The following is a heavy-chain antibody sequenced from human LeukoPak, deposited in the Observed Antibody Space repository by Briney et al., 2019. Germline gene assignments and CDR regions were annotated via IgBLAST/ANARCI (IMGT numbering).Heavy chain of an antibody. CDR1: GFTFSSYW. V-gene: IGHV3-74*01. CDR2: INGDESSI. D-gene: IGHD1-26*01. Sequence: GGSLRLSCAASGFTFSSYWMHWVRQAPGMGLVWVSRINGDESSISYADSVKGRFTISRDNAKNTLYLQMNSLGAEDTAVYYCTRAGRSDHSGSFFWGQGTLVTVSS. J-gene: IGHJ4*02. CDR3: TRAGRSDHSGSFF.